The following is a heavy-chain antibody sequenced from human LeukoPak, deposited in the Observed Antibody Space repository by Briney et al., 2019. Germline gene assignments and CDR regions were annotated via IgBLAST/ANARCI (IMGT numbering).Heavy chain of an antibody. CDR3: ARVNNWNRAFDY. V-gene: IGHV3-74*01. J-gene: IGHJ4*02. CDR2: INSDGSST. CDR1: GFTFSSYW. Sequence: GGSLRLSCAASGFTFSSYWMHWVRQAPGKGLVWVSRINSDGSSTSYAGSVEGRFTISRDNAKNTLYLQMNSLRAEDTSVYYCARVNNWNRAFDYWGQGTLVTVSS. D-gene: IGHD1-20*01.